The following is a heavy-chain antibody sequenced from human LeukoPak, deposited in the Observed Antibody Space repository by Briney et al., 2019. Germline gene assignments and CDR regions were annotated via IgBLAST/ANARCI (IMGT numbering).Heavy chain of an antibody. D-gene: IGHD5-12*01. CDR3: AKRIVHTRVFDY. CDR2: ISDTGGTT. V-gene: IGHV3-23*01. Sequence: PGGSLRLSCAASGFTFSTYAMSWVHQAPGKGLEWVSAISDTGGTTYYADSVKGRFTTSRDNSKNTLYLQMNSLRAEDTAVYYCAKRIVHTRVFDYWGQGTLVTVSS. CDR1: GFTFSTYA. J-gene: IGHJ4*02.